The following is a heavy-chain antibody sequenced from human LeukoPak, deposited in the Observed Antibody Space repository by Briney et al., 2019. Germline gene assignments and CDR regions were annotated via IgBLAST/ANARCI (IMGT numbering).Heavy chain of an antibody. CDR1: GFTFSDHY. D-gene: IGHD4-11*01. J-gene: IGHJ3*02. CDR2: TRNKASSYTT. V-gene: IGHV3-72*01. CDR3: AKFDRGLQTYDAFDI. Sequence: GGSLRLSCAASGFTFSDHYMDWVRQAPGKGLEWVGRTRNKASSYTTEYAASVKGRFTISRDDSKNSLYLQMNSPRAEDTAVYYCAKFDRGLQTYDAFDIWGQGTMVTVSS.